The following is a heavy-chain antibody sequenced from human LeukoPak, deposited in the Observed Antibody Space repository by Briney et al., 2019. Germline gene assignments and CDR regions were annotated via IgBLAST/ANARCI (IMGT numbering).Heavy chain of an antibody. D-gene: IGHD3-10*01. CDR3: ARRPGGSPPVRDYYMDV. CDR2: INHSGST. V-gene: IGHV4-34*01. J-gene: IGHJ6*03. CDR1: GGSFSGYY. Sequence: SETLSLTCAVYGGSFSGYYWSWIRQPPGKGLEWIGEINHSGSTNYNPSLRSRVTISVDTSKNQFSLKLSSVTAADTAVYYCARRPGGSPPVRDYYMDVWGKGTTVTVSS.